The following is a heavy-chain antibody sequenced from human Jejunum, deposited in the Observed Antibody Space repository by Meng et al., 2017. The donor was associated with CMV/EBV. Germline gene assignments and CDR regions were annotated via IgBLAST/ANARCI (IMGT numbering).Heavy chain of an antibody. CDR1: GYTSPSYS. CDR2: INTNTGKP. J-gene: IGHJ4*02. D-gene: IGHD6-25*01. CDR3: ARDSEAADY. Sequence: HGQLVQSGSELNKPGASVKVSCKASGYTSPSYSMNLVRQAPGQGLEWMGWINTNTGKPTYAQGLTGRFVFSLDTSVSTAYLQISSLKAEDTAVYYCARDSEAADYWGQGTLVTVSS. V-gene: IGHV7-4-1*02.